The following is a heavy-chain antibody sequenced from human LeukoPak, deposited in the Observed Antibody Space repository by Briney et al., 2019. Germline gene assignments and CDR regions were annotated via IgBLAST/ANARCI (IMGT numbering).Heavy chain of an antibody. CDR3: ARVKRPPEPSFDY. V-gene: IGHV4-59*01. CDR1: GGSISSYY. Sequence: KTSETLSLTCTVSGGSISSYYWSWIRQPPGKGLEWIGYIYYSGSTNYNPSLKSRVTISVDTSKNQFSLKLSSVTAADTAVYYCARVKRPPEPSFDYWGQGTLVTVSS. J-gene: IGHJ4*02. CDR2: IYYSGST.